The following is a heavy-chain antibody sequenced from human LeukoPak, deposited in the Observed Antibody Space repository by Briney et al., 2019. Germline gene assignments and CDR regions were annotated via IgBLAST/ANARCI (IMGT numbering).Heavy chain of an antibody. V-gene: IGHV3-72*01. J-gene: IGHJ4*02. Sequence: GGSLRLSCVVSGFTFSVHYMDWVRQVPGKGLEWVGRSLNKANSYTTDYAASVKGRFTISRDDSKNSLYLQMSSLNTEDTAVYYCARRVFGGDCYYDFWGQGALVTVSS. CDR2: SLNKANSYTT. D-gene: IGHD2-21*02. CDR3: ARRVFGGDCYYDF. CDR1: GFTFSVHY.